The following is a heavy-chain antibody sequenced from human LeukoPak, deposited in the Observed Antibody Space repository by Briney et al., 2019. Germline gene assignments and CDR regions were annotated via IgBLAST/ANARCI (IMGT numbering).Heavy chain of an antibody. CDR3: ARDAEYSFAYYFDY. D-gene: IGHD3-16*01. Sequence: PGESLKISCAASGFTFSSYEMNWVRQAPGKGLEWVSYISNSGSSIYYADSVKGRFTISRDNAKNSLWLQINSLRAEDTAVYYCARDAEYSFAYYFDYWGQGTLVTVSS. J-gene: IGHJ4*02. CDR1: GFTFSSYE. CDR2: ISNSGSSI. V-gene: IGHV3-48*03.